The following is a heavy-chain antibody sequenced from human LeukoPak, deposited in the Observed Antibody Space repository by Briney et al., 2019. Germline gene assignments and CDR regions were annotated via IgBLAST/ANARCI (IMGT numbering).Heavy chain of an antibody. D-gene: IGHD3-3*01. Sequence: SVKVSCKASGGTFSSYAISWVRQAPGQGLEWMGGIIPIFGTANYAQKFQGRVTITADESTSTAYMELSSLRSEDTAVYYCTLFDYDSWSAYLHWGQGALVTVSS. CDR2: IIPIFGTA. CDR1: GGTFSSYA. V-gene: IGHV1-69*13. CDR3: TLFDYDSWSAYLH. J-gene: IGHJ4*02.